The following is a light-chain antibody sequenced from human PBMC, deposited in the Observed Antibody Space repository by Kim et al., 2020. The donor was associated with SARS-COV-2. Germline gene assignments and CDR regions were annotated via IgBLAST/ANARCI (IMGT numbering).Light chain of an antibody. Sequence: PGGTVTLTLGSSTGAVTSALFPYWFQHRPGQAPSTLIYDITQGHSWTPARFSGSLLGDKAALTLSGAQPEDEADYYCLLYYSGVRVFGGGTQLTVL. V-gene: IGLV7-46*01. J-gene: IGLJ2*01. CDR2: DIT. CDR3: LLYYSGVRV. CDR1: TGAVTSALF.